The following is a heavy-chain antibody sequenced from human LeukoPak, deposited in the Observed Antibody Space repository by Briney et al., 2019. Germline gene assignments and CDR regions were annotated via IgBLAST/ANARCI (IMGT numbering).Heavy chain of an antibody. V-gene: IGHV3-33*01. CDR1: GFTFSSYG. CDR2: IWYDGSNK. D-gene: IGHD1-26*01. Sequence: PGRSLRLSCAASGFTFSSYGMHWVRQAPGKGLEWVAVIWYDGSNKYYADSVKGRFTISRDNSKNTLYLQMNSLRAEDTAAYYCARDKGDLPSYYYYYGMDVWGKGTTVTVSS. CDR3: ARDKGDLPSYYYYYGMDV. J-gene: IGHJ6*04.